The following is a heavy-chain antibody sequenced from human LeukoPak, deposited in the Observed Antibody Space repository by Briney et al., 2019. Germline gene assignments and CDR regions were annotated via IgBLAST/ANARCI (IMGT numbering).Heavy chain of an antibody. Sequence: GGTLRLSCAASGFTFSTYSMNWVRQAPGKGLEWVSAISGSGGSTYYADSVKGRFTISRDNSKNTLYLQMNSLRAEDTAVYYCAKDSKIFGVVISLGYWGQGTLVTVSS. CDR3: AKDSKIFGVVISLGY. CDR2: ISGSGGST. V-gene: IGHV3-23*01. J-gene: IGHJ4*02. D-gene: IGHD3-3*01. CDR1: GFTFSTYS.